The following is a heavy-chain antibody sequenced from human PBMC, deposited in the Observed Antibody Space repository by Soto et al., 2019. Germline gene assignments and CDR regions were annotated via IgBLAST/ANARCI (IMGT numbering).Heavy chain of an antibody. J-gene: IGHJ4*02. V-gene: IGHV1-8*01. Sequence: QVQLVQSGAAMKKPGASVKVSCKASGYTFTRYDINWVRQATGQGLEWMGWINPNTGYTDYAQKFQGRVTMTGNTSITTAYMELSSRRSEDTAVYYCVRGRVMITFGVVIVIDYWGQGSPVTVSS. CDR1: GYTFTRYD. CDR3: VRGRVMITFGVVIVIDY. CDR2: INPNTGYT. D-gene: IGHD3-16*02.